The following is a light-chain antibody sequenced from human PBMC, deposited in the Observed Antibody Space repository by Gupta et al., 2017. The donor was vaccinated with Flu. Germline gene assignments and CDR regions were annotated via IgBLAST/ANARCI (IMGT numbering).Light chain of an antibody. V-gene: IGLV1-51*02. CDR1: SSNIGNNY. CDR3: GTWDSSLSAWV. CDR2: EDN. Sequence: KVTISCSGSSSNIGNNYVSWYQQLPGSAPKLLIYEDNKRPSGIPDRFSGSKSGTSATLGITVLQTGDEADYYCGTWDSSLSAWVFGGGTKLTVL. J-gene: IGLJ3*02.